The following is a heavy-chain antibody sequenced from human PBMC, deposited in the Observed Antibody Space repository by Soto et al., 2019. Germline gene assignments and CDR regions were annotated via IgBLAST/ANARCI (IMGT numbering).Heavy chain of an antibody. D-gene: IGHD3-22*01. V-gene: IGHV3-23*01. CDR2: ITGSGGAT. CDR3: AQSITTD. Sequence: GGSLRLSCIASGFTFSNYAMSWVRQAPGKGLEWVSGITGSGGATSYADSVKGRFTISRDNSRNTLYLQMNSLRAEDTAVYYCAQSITTDWGQGTLVTVSS. CDR1: GFTFSNYA. J-gene: IGHJ4*02.